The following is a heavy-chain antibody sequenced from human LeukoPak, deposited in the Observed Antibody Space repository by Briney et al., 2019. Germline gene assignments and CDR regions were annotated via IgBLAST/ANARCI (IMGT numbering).Heavy chain of an antibody. CDR2: IRYDGSNE. Sequence: PGRSLRLSCAASGFQFSGYGLHWVRQAPDKGLEWVAFIRYDGSNEYYADSVKGRFTISRDKSKNTLSLQMNSLRVEDTAVYYCAKVMPPGRILFYSYYMDVWGRGTTVTVSS. D-gene: IGHD2-15*01. V-gene: IGHV3-30*02. J-gene: IGHJ6*03. CDR3: AKVMPPGRILFYSYYMDV. CDR1: GFQFSGYG.